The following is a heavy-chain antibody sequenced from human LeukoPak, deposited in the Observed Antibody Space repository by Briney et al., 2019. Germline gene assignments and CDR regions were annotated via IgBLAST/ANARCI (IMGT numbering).Heavy chain of an antibody. D-gene: IGHD3-22*01. J-gene: IGHJ4*02. V-gene: IGHV3-23*01. CDR2: IRGSGGSA. CDR1: GFTFSSYA. CDR3: AKEVQGSLTMILPSDY. Sequence: GGSLRLSCAASGFTFSSYAMSGVRQAPGKGLEWVSAIRGSGGSAYYADSVKGRFTISRDNSKNTLYLQMNSLRAEDTAVYYCAKEVQGSLTMILPSDYWGQGTLVTVSS.